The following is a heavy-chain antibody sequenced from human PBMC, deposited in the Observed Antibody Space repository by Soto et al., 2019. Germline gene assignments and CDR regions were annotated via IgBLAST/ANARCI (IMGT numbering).Heavy chain of an antibody. CDR2: INAGNGNT. Sequence: ASVKVSCKASGYTFTSYAMHWVRQAPGQRLEWMGWINAGNGNTKYSQKFQGRVTITRDTSASTAYMELSSLRSEDTAVYYCARDRADIVVVVAATRDAFDIWGQGTMVTVSS. CDR3: ARDRADIVVVVAATRDAFDI. CDR1: GYTFTSYA. J-gene: IGHJ3*02. V-gene: IGHV1-3*01. D-gene: IGHD2-15*01.